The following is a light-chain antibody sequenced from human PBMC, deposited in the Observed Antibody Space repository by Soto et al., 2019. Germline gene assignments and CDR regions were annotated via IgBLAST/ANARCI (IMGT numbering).Light chain of an antibody. CDR1: QSVSSN. CDR2: GTS. V-gene: IGKV3-15*01. Sequence: ETVMTQSPATLSVSPGERATLSCRASQSVSSNLAWYQQKPGQAPRLLIYGTSTRATGIPARFSGSGSGTEFTLTISRPQSEDFAVYSCQQYNNWPITFGQGTRLEIK. CDR3: QQYNNWPIT. J-gene: IGKJ5*01.